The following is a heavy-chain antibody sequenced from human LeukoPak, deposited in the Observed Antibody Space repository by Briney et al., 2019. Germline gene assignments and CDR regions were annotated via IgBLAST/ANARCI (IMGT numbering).Heavy chain of an antibody. CDR2: ISGSGGST. CDR3: AKDYPLDY. J-gene: IGHJ4*02. Sequence: GGSLRLSCAASGFTFSSYTMHWVRQAPGKGLGWVSAISGSGGSTYYADSVKGRFTISRDNSKNTLYLQMNRLRGEDRAVYYCAKDYPLDYWGQGTLVTVSS. V-gene: IGHV3-23*01. CDR1: GFTFSSYT.